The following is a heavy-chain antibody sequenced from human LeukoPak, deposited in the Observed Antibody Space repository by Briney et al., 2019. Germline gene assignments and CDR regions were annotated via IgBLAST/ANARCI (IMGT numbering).Heavy chain of an antibody. Sequence: PGGSLRLSCAASGFTFSSYGMHWVRQAPGKGLEWVAFIRYDGSNKYYADSVKGRFTISRDNSKNTLYLQMNSLRAEDTAVYYCANIPTYYYSSGSSYWGQGTLVTVSS. V-gene: IGHV3-30*02. J-gene: IGHJ4*02. CDR3: ANIPTYYYSSGSSY. D-gene: IGHD3-10*01. CDR2: IRYDGSNK. CDR1: GFTFSSYG.